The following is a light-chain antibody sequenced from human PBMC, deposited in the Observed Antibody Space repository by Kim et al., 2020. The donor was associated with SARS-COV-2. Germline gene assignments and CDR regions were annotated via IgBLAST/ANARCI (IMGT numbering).Light chain of an antibody. J-gene: IGLJ2*01. CDR1: NIGSKN. CDR3: QVWDSTTDHPGV. V-gene: IGLV3-21*04. CDR2: NNG. Sequence: SYELTQPPSVSVAPGETATIICGGDNIGSKNVHWYQEKPGQAPVLVMFNNGDRPSGIPERISGSSSGNRATLTISRVEAGDEADYFCQVWDSTTDHPGVFGGGTQLTVL.